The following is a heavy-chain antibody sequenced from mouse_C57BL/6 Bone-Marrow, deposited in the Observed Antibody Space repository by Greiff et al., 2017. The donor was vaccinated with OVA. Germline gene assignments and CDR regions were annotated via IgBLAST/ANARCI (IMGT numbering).Heavy chain of an antibody. V-gene: IGHV1-54*01. D-gene: IGHD2-1*01. CDR2: INPGSGGT. CDR1: GYAFTNYL. Sequence: QVQLKESGAELVRPGTSVKVSCKASGYAFTNYLIEWVKQRPGQGLEWIGVINPGSGGTNYNEKFKGKATLTADKSSSTAYMQSSSLTSEDSAVYFCARFGNYPWFAYWGQGTLVTVSA. CDR3: ARFGNYPWFAY. J-gene: IGHJ3*01.